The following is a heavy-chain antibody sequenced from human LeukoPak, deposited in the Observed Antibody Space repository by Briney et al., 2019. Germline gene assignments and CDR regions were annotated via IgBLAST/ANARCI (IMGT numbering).Heavy chain of an antibody. CDR1: GFTFSSYS. D-gene: IGHD6-13*01. V-gene: IGHV3-21*01. Sequence: SGGPLRLSCAASGFTFSSYSMNWVRQAPGKGLEWVSSISSSSSYIYYADSVKGRFTISRDNAKNSLYLQMNSLRAEDTAVYYCARDKGGQQLGAFDYWGQGTLVTVSS. J-gene: IGHJ4*02. CDR3: ARDKGGQQLGAFDY. CDR2: ISSSSSYI.